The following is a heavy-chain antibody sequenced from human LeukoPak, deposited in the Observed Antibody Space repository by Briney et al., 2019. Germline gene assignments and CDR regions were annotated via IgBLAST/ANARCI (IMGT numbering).Heavy chain of an antibody. CDR3: ARRYYYGMDV. J-gene: IGHJ6*02. CDR1: GGSISSGGYY. CDR2: IYYSGST. V-gene: IGHV4-31*03. Sequence: SETLSLTRTVSGGSISSGGYYWSWIRQHPGKGLEWIGYIYYSGSTYYNPSLKSRVTISVDTSKNQFSLKLSSVTAADTAVYYCARRYYYGMDVWGQGTTVTVSS.